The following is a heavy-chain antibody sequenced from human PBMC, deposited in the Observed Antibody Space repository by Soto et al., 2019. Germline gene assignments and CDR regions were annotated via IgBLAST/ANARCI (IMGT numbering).Heavy chain of an antibody. V-gene: IGHV1-46*03. CDR1: GYTFTSYY. CDR3: ARGQGYCSGGSCRDLYYYGKDV. CDR2: INPSGGST. J-gene: IGHJ6*02. Sequence: ASVKVSCKASGYTFTSYYMHWVRQAPGQGLEWMGIINPSGGSTSYAQKFQGRVTMTRDTSTSTVYMELSSLRSEDTAVYYCARGQGYCSGGSCRDLYYYGKDVWGQGTTVTVSS. D-gene: IGHD2-15*01.